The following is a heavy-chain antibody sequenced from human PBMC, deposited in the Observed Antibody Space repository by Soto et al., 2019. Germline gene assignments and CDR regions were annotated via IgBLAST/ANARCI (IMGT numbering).Heavy chain of an antibody. CDR3: ASDHLRELVEPWGMDV. J-gene: IGHJ6*02. CDR2: IIPIFGTA. V-gene: IGHV1-69*01. Sequence: QVQLVQSGAEVKKPGSSVKVSCKASGGTFSSYAISWVRQAPGQGLEWMGGIIPIFGTANYAQKFQGRVTITADESTSTAYMEMSSLRSEDTAVYYCASDHLRELVEPWGMDVWGQGTTVTVSS. D-gene: IGHD1-26*01. CDR1: GGTFSSYA.